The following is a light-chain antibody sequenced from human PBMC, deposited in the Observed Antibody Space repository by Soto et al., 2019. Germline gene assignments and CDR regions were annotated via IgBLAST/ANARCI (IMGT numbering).Light chain of an antibody. CDR3: SSYTTTSALGVV. J-gene: IGLJ2*01. CDR2: GVT. V-gene: IGLV2-14*01. Sequence: QSALTQPASVSGSPGQSITISCAGTSSDVGSYDYVCWYQQHPGKAPKLMIYGVTNRPSGVSSRFSGSKSGSTASLTISGLQAEDEADYYCSSYTTTSALGVVFGGGTKVTVL. CDR1: SSDVGSYDY.